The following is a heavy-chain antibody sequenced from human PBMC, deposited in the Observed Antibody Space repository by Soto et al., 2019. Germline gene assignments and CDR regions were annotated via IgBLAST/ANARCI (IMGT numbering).Heavy chain of an antibody. Sequence: QVQLVESGGGVVQPGRSLRLSCAASGFTFSRYGMHWVRQAPGKGLEWVAVISYDGSNKYYADSVKGRFTISRDNSKNSLYLQMNSLRAEDTAVYYCAKDRAGYCGGGSCYSILDYWGQGTLVTVSS. V-gene: IGHV3-30*18. CDR3: AKDRAGYCGGGSCYSILDY. D-gene: IGHD2-15*01. CDR1: GFTFSRYG. CDR2: ISYDGSNK. J-gene: IGHJ4*02.